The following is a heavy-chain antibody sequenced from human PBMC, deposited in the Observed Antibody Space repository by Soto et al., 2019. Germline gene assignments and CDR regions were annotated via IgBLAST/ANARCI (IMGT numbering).Heavy chain of an antibody. CDR1: GGTFSSYD. J-gene: IGHJ3*02. CDR3: ARGQAYYDSNGNEAFDI. Sequence: QVQLVQSGAEVKKPGSSVKVSCKASGGTFSSYDISWVRQAPGQGLEWMGGIIPIFGTANYAQKFQGRVTITADESTCTAYMELSSLRSEDTAVYYCARGQAYYDSNGNEAFDIWGQGRMVTVSS. CDR2: IIPIFGTA. D-gene: IGHD3-22*01. V-gene: IGHV1-69*01.